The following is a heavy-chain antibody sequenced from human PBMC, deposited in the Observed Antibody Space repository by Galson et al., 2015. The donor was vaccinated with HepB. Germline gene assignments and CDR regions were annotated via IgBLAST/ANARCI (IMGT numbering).Heavy chain of an antibody. Sequence: QSGAEVKKPGESLRISCKGSGYSFTSYWISWVRQMPGKGLEWMGRIDPSDSYTNYSPSFQGHVTISADKTISTAYLQWSSLKASDTAMYYCARVARSSSSWYGPGNDYWGQGTLVTVSS. V-gene: IGHV5-10-1*01. CDR2: IDPSDSYT. D-gene: IGHD6-13*01. CDR1: GYSFTSYW. CDR3: ARVARSSSSWYGPGNDY. J-gene: IGHJ4*02.